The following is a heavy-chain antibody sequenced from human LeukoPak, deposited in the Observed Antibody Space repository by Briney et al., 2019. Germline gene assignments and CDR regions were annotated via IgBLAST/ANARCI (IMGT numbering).Heavy chain of an antibody. CDR1: GGSISCYY. J-gene: IGHJ4*02. CDR2: IYYSGMT. CDR3: ASAYYDDYYVDF. V-gene: IGHV4-59*01. D-gene: IGHD4-17*01. Sequence: SETLSLTCTVSGGSISCYYWSWIRQPPGKGLEWIGYIYYSGMTNYNPSLKSRVTISLDTSKNQFSLKLSSVTAADTAVYYCASAYYDDYYVDFWGQGTLVTVSS.